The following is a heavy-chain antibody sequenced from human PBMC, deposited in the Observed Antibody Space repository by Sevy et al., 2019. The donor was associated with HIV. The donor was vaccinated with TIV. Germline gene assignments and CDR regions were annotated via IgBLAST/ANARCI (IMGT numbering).Heavy chain of an antibody. CDR1: GGTFSFYG. V-gene: IGHV1-69*13. CDR2: IIPILGTN. CDR3: ARGGPDDILTHYGMDV. Sequence: ASVKVSCKASGGTFSFYGSSWVRQAPGQGLEWMAGIIPILGTNRYAQRFQGRVTITADASTSTAYMELSSLISEDTAVYYCARGGPDDILTHYGMDVWGQGTTVTVSS. D-gene: IGHD3-9*01. J-gene: IGHJ6*02.